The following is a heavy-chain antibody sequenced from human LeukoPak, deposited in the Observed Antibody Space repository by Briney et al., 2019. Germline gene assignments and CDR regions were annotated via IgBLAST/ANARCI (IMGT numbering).Heavy chain of an antibody. J-gene: IGHJ6*03. CDR1: GGTFSNDA. D-gene: IGHD3-10*01. CDR2: IIPIFGTS. Sequence: ASVKVSCKASGGTFSNDAVSWVRQAPGQGLEWMGGIIPIFGTSNYAQKFQGRVTITTDESTSTACMELSSLRSEDTAVYYCARGPYFYGSGSYSKMYYYMDVWGKGTTVTVS. V-gene: IGHV1-69*05. CDR3: ARGPYFYGSGSYSKMYYYMDV.